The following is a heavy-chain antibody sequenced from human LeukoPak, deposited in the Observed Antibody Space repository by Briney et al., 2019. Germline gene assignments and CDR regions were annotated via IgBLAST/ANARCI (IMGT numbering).Heavy chain of an antibody. CDR1: GYSFTSYW. V-gene: IGHV5-51*01. D-gene: IGHD4-23*01. CDR3: ARLSGRGLTTVVTPGYFQH. CDR2: IYPGDSDT. Sequence: GESLQISCKGSGYSFTSYWIGWVRPMPGKGLEWMGIIYPGDSDTRYSPSFPGQVTISADKSISTAYLQWSSLKASDTAMYYCARLSGRGLTTVVTPGYFQHWGQGTLVTVSS. J-gene: IGHJ1*01.